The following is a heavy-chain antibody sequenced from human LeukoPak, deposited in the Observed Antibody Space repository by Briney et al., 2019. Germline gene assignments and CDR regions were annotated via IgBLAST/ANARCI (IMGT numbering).Heavy chain of an antibody. J-gene: IGHJ4*02. V-gene: IGHV3-74*01. Sequence: GGSLRLSCAASGFTFSSYWMHWVRQALRKGLVWVSRIYSDGSSTSYADSVKGRLTISRGNAKNTLYLQINSLRAEDTAVYYCARAGVGYDSSGYYFHWGQGTLVTVSS. D-gene: IGHD3-22*01. CDR2: IYSDGSST. CDR1: GFTFSSYW. CDR3: ARAGVGYDSSGYYFH.